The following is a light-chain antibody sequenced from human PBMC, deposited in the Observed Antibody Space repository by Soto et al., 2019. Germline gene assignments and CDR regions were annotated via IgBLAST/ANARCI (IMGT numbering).Light chain of an antibody. Sequence: QSVLTQPPSASGTPGQRVTISCSGSSSNIGSNYVYWYQQLPGTASKLLIYSNNQRPSGVPDRFSSSKSGTSASLAISGLRSEDEADYYCAAWDDSLSGVVFGGGTKLTVL. CDR1: SSNIGSNY. CDR2: SNN. V-gene: IGLV1-47*02. J-gene: IGLJ2*01. CDR3: AAWDDSLSGVV.